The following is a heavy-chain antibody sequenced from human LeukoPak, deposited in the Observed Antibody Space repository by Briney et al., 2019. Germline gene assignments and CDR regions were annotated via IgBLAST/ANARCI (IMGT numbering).Heavy chain of an antibody. V-gene: IGHV4-30-2*01. Sequence: SETLSLTCAVSGGSISSGGYSWSWIRQPPGKGLEWIGYIYHSGSTYYNPSLKSRVTISVDRSKNQFSLKLSSVTAADTAVYYCARESEGSGSFDYWGQGTLVTVSP. J-gene: IGHJ4*02. D-gene: IGHD3-10*01. CDR2: IYHSGST. CDR3: ARESEGSGSFDY. CDR1: GGSISSGGYS.